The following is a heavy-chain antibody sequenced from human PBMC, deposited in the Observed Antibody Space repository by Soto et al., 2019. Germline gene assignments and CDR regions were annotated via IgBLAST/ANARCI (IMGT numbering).Heavy chain of an antibody. CDR3: GRGAGFRYDSNYVYY. D-gene: IGHD4-4*01. V-gene: IGHV3-48*03. CDR2: ISRSGRTI. J-gene: IGHJ4*02. Sequence: EVQLVESGGGLVQPGGSLRLSCTASGFTFSSYEMNWVRQAPGKGLVWVSYISRSGRTIYYADSVKGRFTISRDNAKNSLYLQVNSRRAEDTDVYYGGRGAGFRYDSNYVYYWGQGTLVTVSS. CDR1: GFTFSSYE.